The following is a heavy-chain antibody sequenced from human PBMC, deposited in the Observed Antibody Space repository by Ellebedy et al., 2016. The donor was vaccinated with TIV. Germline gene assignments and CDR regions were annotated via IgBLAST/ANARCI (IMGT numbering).Heavy chain of an antibody. D-gene: IGHD6-13*01. CDR2: ISAYNGNT. CDR3: ARSHSKPGIAAAGTFRLVDY. J-gene: IGHJ4*02. V-gene: IGHV1-18*01. Sequence: ASVKVSCKASGYTFTSYAMHWVRQAPGQRLEWMGWISAYNGNTNYAQKLQGRVTMTTDTSTSTAYMELRSLRSEDTAVYYCARSHSKPGIAAAGTFRLVDYWGQGTLVTVSS. CDR1: GYTFTSYA.